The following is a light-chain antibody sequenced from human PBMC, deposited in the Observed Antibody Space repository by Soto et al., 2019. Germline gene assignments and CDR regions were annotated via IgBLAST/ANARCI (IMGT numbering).Light chain of an antibody. CDR3: QQSYSTPWT. V-gene: IGKV1-39*01. Sequence: DIQMTQSPSSLSASVGDRVTITCRASENIASYLNWYQQKPGKAPTLLVYAASSLESGAPPRLSGTVSGTDFTLTITSLQPDDLATYFCQQSYSTPWTFGQGTKL. CDR1: ENIASY. CDR2: AAS. J-gene: IGKJ1*01.